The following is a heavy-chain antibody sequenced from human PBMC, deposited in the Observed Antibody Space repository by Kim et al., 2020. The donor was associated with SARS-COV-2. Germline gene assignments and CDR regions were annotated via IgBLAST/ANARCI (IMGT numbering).Heavy chain of an antibody. CDR2: IYHSGST. V-gene: IGHV4-38-2*02. CDR3: ARDHTGRPGYCSGGSCFRGHLRGWFDP. Sequence: SETLSLTCTVSGYSISSGYYWGWIRQPPGKGLEWIGSIYHSGSTYYNPSLKSRVTISVDTSKNQFSLKLSSVTAADTAVYYCARDHTGRPGYCSGGSCFRGHLRGWFDPWGQGTLVTVSS. CDR1: GYSISSGYY. D-gene: IGHD2-15*01. J-gene: IGHJ5*02.